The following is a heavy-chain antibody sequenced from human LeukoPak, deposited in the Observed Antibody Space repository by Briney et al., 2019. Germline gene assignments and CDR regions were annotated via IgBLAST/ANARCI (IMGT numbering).Heavy chain of an antibody. D-gene: IGHD5-18*01. J-gene: IGHJ4*02. CDR3: ARDQGSGILDTALVN. CDR2: IYYSGST. Sequence: SETLSLTCSVSGGSITSYYWSWIRQPPGKGLEWIGYIYYSGSTNYNPSLKSRVTIAVDTSKNQFSLKLSSVTAADTAVYYCARDQGSGILDTALVNWGQGTLVTVSS. CDR1: GGSITSYY. V-gene: IGHV4-59*01.